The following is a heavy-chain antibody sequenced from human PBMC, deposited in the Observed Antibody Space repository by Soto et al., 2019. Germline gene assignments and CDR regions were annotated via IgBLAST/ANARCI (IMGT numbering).Heavy chain of an antibody. J-gene: IGHJ3*01. CDR2: IYQSGST. D-gene: IGHD6-6*01. Sequence: WETLSLTCTVSGGSISSRNWWSWLRQSPTKGLEWIGEIYQSGSTNYNPSLESRVTISVDKSKNQFSLELTSLTAADTAVYYCAKDRLWGSSDRGAPDDFEVWGQGTMVT. CDR1: GGSISSRNW. CDR3: AKDRLWGSSDRGAPDDFEV. V-gene: IGHV4-4*02.